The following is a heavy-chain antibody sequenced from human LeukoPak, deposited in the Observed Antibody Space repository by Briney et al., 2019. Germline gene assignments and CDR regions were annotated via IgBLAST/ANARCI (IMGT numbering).Heavy chain of an antibody. J-gene: IGHJ4*02. D-gene: IGHD3/OR15-3a*01. CDR1: GVSISSSNSY. CDR2: IYYTGNT. V-gene: IGHV4-39*01. Sequence: SETLSLTCTVSGVSISSSNSYWVWIRQPPGKGLEWIGSIYYTGNTYYNASLKSRVTISIDTSKNQISLRLTSVTATDTVMYYCGRQTGSGLFTLPGGEGTLVTVSS. CDR3: GRQTGSGLFTLP.